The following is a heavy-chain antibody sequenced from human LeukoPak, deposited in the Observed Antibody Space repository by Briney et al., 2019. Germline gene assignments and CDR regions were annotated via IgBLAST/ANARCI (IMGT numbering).Heavy chain of an antibody. CDR3: AKDYRAVRGSVVLANWFDH. J-gene: IGHJ5*02. Sequence: GGSLRLSCAASGLTFSTYAMSWVRQAPGKGLEWVSAISGDGSTTHYAESVKGRFIISRDNSKNTLSLKMDSLRAEETAVYCCAKDYRAVRGSVVLANWFDHWGQGIQVIVSS. CDR2: ISGDGSTT. CDR1: GLTFSTYA. D-gene: IGHD3-10*01. V-gene: IGHV3-23*01.